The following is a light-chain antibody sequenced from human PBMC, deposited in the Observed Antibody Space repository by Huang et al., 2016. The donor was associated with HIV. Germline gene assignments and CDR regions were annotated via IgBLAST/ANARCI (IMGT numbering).Light chain of an antibody. Sequence: EIVLTQSPGTLSLSPGERATLSCRASQSVSSSYLAWYQQNPGQAPRHLIYDASSRATGIPDRCSGSGSGTDFTLTISRLEPEDFAVYYCQQYGNSPLTFGGGTKVEIK. CDR3: QQYGNSPLT. V-gene: IGKV3-20*01. J-gene: IGKJ4*01. CDR2: DAS. CDR1: QSVSSSY.